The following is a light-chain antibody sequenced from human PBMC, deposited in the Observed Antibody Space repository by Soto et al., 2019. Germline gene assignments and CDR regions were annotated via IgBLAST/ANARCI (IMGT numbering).Light chain of an antibody. CDR2: EVN. J-gene: IGLJ2*01. Sequence: QSALTQPPSASGSPGQSVTISCTGTSSDIGSYNYVSWYQQYPGKAPKLMIFEVNKRPSGVPDRFSGSKSGNTASLTVSGLQPEDEADYYCSSNAVSNFVVFGGGTKLTV. V-gene: IGLV2-8*01. CDR1: SSDIGSYNY. CDR3: SSNAVSNFVV.